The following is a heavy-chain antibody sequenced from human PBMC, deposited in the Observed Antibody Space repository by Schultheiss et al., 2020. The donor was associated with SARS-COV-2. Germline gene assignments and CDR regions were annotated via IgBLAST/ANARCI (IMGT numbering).Heavy chain of an antibody. D-gene: IGHD3-3*01. J-gene: IGHJ2*01. Sequence: SVKVSCKASGYTFTSYGISWVRQAPGQGLEWMGGIIPIFGTANYAQKFQGRVTITADKSTSTAYMELSSLRSEDTAVYYCARDRYDFWSGYVSYWYFDLWGRGTLVTV. CDR3: ARDRYDFWSGYVSYWYFDL. CDR2: IIPIFGTA. CDR1: GYTFTSYG. V-gene: IGHV1-69*06.